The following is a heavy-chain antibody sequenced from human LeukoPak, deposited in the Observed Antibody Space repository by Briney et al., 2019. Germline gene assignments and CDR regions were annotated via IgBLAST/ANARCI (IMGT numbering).Heavy chain of an antibody. CDR3: AREQWLGSMTYYFDY. J-gene: IGHJ4*02. Sequence: PSETLSLTCTVSGGSISSYYWSWIRQPPGKGLEWIGYIYYSGSTNYNPSLKSRVTISVDTSKNQFSLKLSSVTAAATAGYYCAREQWLGSMTYYFDYWGQGTLVTVSS. V-gene: IGHV4-59*01. D-gene: IGHD6-19*01. CDR1: GGSISSYY. CDR2: IYYSGST.